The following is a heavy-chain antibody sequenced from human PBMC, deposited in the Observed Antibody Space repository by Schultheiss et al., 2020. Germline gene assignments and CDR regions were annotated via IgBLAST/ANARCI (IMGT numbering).Heavy chain of an antibody. CDR2: INHSGST. V-gene: IGHV4-34*01. CDR1: GASLSGHY. Sequence: SQTLSLTCSVYGASLSGHYWSWIRQSPGKGLEWIGEINHSGSTNYNPSLKSRVTISVDTSKNQFSLKLSSVTAADTAVYYCARDQNYYYGMDVWGQGTTVTVSS. J-gene: IGHJ6*02. CDR3: ARDQNYYYGMDV.